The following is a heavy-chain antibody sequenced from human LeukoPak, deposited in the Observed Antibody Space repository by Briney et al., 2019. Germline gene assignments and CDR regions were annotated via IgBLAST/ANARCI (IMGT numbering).Heavy chain of an antibody. CDR3: ARHVPPPVNGMDY. CDR1: GDSVSSSNYY. Sequence: SETLSLTCTVFGDSVSSSNYYWAWFRQPPGKGLDWIGSLYYDGRTYYSPSLESRVTVSVDTSKNQFFLKIDSLTAADTAVYYCARHVPPPVNGMDYWGQGTLVAVSS. J-gene: IGHJ4*02. CDR2: LYYDGRT. D-gene: IGHD2-8*01. V-gene: IGHV4-39*01.